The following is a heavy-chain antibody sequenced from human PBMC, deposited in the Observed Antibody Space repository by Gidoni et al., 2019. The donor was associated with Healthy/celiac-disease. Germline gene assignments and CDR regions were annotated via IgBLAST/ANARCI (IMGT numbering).Heavy chain of an antibody. Sequence: EVQLVESGGGLVQPGGSLRLSCAAPGFTFSSHDMHWVRQATGKGLEWVSAIGTAGDTYYPGSVKGRFTISRENAKNSLYLQMNSLRAGDTAVYYCARGQRVVRGVIIEYSFDYWGQGTLVTVSS. D-gene: IGHD3-10*01. V-gene: IGHV3-13*04. CDR2: IGTAGDT. CDR1: GFTFSSHD. J-gene: IGHJ4*02. CDR3: ARGQRVVRGVIIEYSFDY.